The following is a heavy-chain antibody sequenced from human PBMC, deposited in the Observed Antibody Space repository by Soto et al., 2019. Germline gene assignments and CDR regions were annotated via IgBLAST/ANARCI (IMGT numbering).Heavy chain of an antibody. CDR3: GRGGPGDFGAFDI. J-gene: IGHJ3*02. Sequence: QVQLQQWGAGLLKPSEPLSLTCAVYGGSFSGYYWSWIRQPPGKGLEWIGEINHSGSTNYNPSLKRRVTISVDTSTYQFSLKLSSVTAADTAVYYCGRGGPGDFGAFDILGQGTMVTVSS. CDR2: INHSGST. CDR1: GGSFSGYY. V-gene: IGHV4-34*01. D-gene: IGHD4-17*01.